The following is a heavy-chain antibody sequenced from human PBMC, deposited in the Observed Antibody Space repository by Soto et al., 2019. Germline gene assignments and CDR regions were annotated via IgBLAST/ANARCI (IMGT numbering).Heavy chain of an antibody. CDR3: ARVLFGGSNWFDP. J-gene: IGHJ5*02. V-gene: IGHV4-59*01. CDR1: GGSISSYY. CDR2: IYYSGST. D-gene: IGHD3-16*01. Sequence: SETLSLTCTVSGGSISSYYWSWIRQPPGKGLEWIGYIYYSGSTNYNPSLKSRVTISVDTSNNQFSLKLSSVTAADTAVYYCARVLFGGSNWFDPWGQGTLVTVSS.